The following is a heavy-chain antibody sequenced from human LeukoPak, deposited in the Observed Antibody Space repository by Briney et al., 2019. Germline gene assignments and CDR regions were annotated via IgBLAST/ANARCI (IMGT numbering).Heavy chain of an antibody. CDR1: GGSVSRDSYY. CDR3: ARTGYCSGGSCYGGWFDP. V-gene: IGHV4-61*01. J-gene: IGHJ5*02. D-gene: IGHD2-15*01. CDR2: IYYTGST. Sequence: SETLSLTCSVSGGSVSRDSYYWSWIRQPPGKGLEWIAYIYYTGSTKYNPSLKSLFTISVDTSKNQSSLKLNSVTAADTAVYYCARTGYCSGGSCYGGWFDPWGQGTLVSVSS.